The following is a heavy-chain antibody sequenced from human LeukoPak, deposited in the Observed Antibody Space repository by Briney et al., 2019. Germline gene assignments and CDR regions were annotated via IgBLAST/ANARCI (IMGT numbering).Heavy chain of an antibody. Sequence: PSETLSLTCAVYGGSFSGYYWSWIRLPPGKGLEWIGEINHSGSTNYNPSLKSRVTISVDTSKNQFSLKLRSVTAADTAVYYCARVKSLLPYYYGMDVWGQGTTVTVSS. J-gene: IGHJ6*02. CDR2: INHSGST. CDR1: GGSFSGYY. V-gene: IGHV4-34*01. CDR3: ARVKSLLPYYYGMDV.